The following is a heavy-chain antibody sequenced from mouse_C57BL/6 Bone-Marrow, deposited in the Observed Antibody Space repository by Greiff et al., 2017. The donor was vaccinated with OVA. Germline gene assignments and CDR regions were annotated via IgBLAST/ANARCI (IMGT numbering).Heavy chain of an antibody. CDR3: TGWLLRAY. CDR1: GYTFTDYE. D-gene: IGHD2-3*01. CDR2: IDPETGGT. Sequence: VKVVESGAELVRPGASVTLSCKASGYTFTDYEMHWVKQTPVHGLEWIGAIDPETGGTAYNQKFKGKAILTADKSSSTAYMELRSLTSEDSAVYYCTGWLLRAYWGQGTLVTVSA. J-gene: IGHJ3*01. V-gene: IGHV1-15*01.